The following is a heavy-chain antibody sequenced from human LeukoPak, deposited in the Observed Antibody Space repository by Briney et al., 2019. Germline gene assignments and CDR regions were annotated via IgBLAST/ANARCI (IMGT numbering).Heavy chain of an antibody. J-gene: IGHJ4*02. Sequence: GGSLRLSCAASGFTFSSYNMNWVRQAPGKGLEWVSAISGSGGSTYYADSMKGRFTISRDNSKNTLYLQMNSLRAEDTAVYYCAKAPVTTCRGAFCYPFDYWGLGTLVTVSS. CDR2: ISGSGGST. CDR3: AKAPVTTCRGAFCYPFDY. CDR1: GFTFSSYN. D-gene: IGHD2-15*01. V-gene: IGHV3-23*01.